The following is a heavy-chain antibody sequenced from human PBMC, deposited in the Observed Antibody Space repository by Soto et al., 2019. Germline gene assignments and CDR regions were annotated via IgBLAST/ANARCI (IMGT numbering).Heavy chain of an antibody. D-gene: IGHD3-22*01. CDR3: ARAAYYDSSGYSFYAFDI. J-gene: IGHJ3*02. CDR1: GYTFTSYA. Sequence: QVQLVQSGAEVKKPGASVKVSCKASGYTFTSYAMHWVRQAPRQRLEWMGWINAGNGNTKYSQKFQGRVTITRDTSASTAYMELSSLRSEDTAVYYCARAAYYDSSGYSFYAFDIWGQGTMVTVSS. V-gene: IGHV1-3*01. CDR2: INAGNGNT.